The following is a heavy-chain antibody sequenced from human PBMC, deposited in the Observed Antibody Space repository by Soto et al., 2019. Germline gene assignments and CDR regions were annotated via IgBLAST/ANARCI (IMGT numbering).Heavy chain of an antibody. J-gene: IGHJ6*02. CDR1: VGPFSHCY. D-gene: IGHD6-19*01. CDR3: VRVGQYQWMLFRRDD. CDR2: INPSGKT. Sequence: SATLTPTPAAYVGPFSHCYYSGIRLPPGTVLEWSGEINPSGKTNYNPSLKSRVTISVDTSKNQFSLKLSSLTAADTVVYYCVRVGQYQWMLFRRDDWGEENTVT. V-gene: IGHV4-34*01.